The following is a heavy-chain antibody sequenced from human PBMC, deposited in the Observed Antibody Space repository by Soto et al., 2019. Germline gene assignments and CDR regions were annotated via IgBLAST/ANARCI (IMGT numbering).Heavy chain of an antibody. CDR1: GFTFSSYA. Sequence: GGSLRLSCAASGFTFSSYAMSWVRQAPGKGLEWVSAISGSGGSTYYADSVKGRFTISRDNSKNTLYLQMNSLRAEDTAVYYCANEAAEYCSGGSCYTPVHYYYYYGMDVWGQGTTVTVSS. CDR3: ANEAAEYCSGGSCYTPVHYYYYYGMDV. J-gene: IGHJ6*02. CDR2: ISGSGGST. D-gene: IGHD2-15*01. V-gene: IGHV3-23*01.